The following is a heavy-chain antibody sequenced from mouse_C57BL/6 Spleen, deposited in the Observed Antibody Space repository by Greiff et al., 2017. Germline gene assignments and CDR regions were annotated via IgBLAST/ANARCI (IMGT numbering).Heavy chain of an antibody. V-gene: IGHV1-62-2*01. CDR3: ARHERTVVGGGYYFDY. D-gene: IGHD1-1*01. CDR2: FYPGSGSI. CDR1: GYTFTEYT. J-gene: IGHJ2*01. Sequence: QVQLQQSGAELVKPGASVKLSCKASGYTFTEYTIHWVKQRSGQGLEWIGWFYPGSGSIKYNEKFKDKDTLTADKSSSTVYMELSRLTSEDSAVYFCARHERTVVGGGYYFDYWGQGTTLTVSS.